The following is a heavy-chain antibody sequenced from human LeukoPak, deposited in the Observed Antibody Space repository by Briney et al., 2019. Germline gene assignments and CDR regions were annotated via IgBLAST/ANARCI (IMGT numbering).Heavy chain of an antibody. CDR2: IDRGGST. Sequence: GGSLRLSCEASGFSVSSNDMSWVRQAPGKRLECVSVIDRGGSTFYADSVKGRFTISRDNSKNTLYLQMNSLRVEDTAEFYCAKRVGYGYGMDVWGQGTTVTVSS. D-gene: IGHD6-13*01. CDR1: GFSVSSND. V-gene: IGHV3-53*01. CDR3: AKRVGYGYGMDV. J-gene: IGHJ6*02.